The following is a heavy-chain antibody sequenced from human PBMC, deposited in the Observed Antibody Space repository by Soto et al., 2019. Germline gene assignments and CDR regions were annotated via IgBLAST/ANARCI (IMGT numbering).Heavy chain of an antibody. D-gene: IGHD2-2*01. J-gene: IGHJ4*01. Sequence: EPSVKVSCKASGGTFSSYAISWVRQAPGQGLEWMGGIIPIFGTANYAQKFQGRVTITADESTSTAYMELSSLRSEDTAVYYCARDPNLYGSGTDCYVYWGHGTLVTVSS. CDR2: IIPIFGTA. CDR1: GGTFSSYA. CDR3: ARDPNLYGSGTDCYVY. V-gene: IGHV1-69*13.